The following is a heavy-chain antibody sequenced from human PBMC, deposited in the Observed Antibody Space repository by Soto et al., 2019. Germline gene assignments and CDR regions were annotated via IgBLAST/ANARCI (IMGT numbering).Heavy chain of an antibody. V-gene: IGHV3-11*01. CDR1: GFTFSDSY. Sequence: GGSLRLSCAASGFTFSDSYMSWIRQAPGKGLEWISYITLSGNTVYYADSLKGRFTISRDNAKNSLYLQMNRLRAEDTAVYYCARVSWREKYGMDVWGQGTTVTVSS. J-gene: IGHJ6*02. CDR3: ARVSWREKYGMDV. CDR2: ITLSGNTV.